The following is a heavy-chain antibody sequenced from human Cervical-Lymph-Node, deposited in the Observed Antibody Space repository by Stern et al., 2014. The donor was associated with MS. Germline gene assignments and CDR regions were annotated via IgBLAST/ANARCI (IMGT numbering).Heavy chain of an antibody. CDR1: GFTFSSYT. D-gene: IGHD5-18*01. CDR2: ISSSSSSI. J-gene: IGHJ5*02. V-gene: IGHV3-21*06. Sequence: EVQLVESGGGLVKPGGSLRLSCAASGFTFSSYTMNWVRQAPGKGLEWVSSISSSSSSIYYVDSVKGRFTISTDNAKSSLYLQMNSLRAEDTAVYYYAREGIVDTAMGPWGQGTLVTVSS. CDR3: AREGIVDTAMGP.